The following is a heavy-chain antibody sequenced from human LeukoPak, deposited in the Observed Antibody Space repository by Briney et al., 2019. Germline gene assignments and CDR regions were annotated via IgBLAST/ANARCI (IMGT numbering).Heavy chain of an antibody. V-gene: IGHV1-2*02. D-gene: IGHD6-13*01. CDR1: GYTLRDYY. J-gene: IGHJ4*02. CDR2: IRGDTGDT. Sequence: ASVTISCMPSGYTLRDYYMHWVRQAPGQGLEWLGWIRGDTGDTDSPQKFQGRVTMTRDTSTNTAYLELSRLKYDDTAMYFCARVRGNSCDYWGQGTLVTVSS. CDR3: ARVRGNSCDY.